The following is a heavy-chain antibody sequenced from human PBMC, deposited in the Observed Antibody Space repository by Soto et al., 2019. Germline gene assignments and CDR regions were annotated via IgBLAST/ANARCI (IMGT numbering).Heavy chain of an antibody. D-gene: IGHD2-15*01. CDR3: ARPPGSGTLFAN. Sequence: PGESLKISCQGSGYGFTNYWIGWVRQVPGRGLEWVGIIHPGYSDTRYRPSFQGRVTISADKSINTAYLQWSSLRASDTATYYCARPPGSGTLFANWGQGTPVTVSS. CDR2: IHPGYSDT. J-gene: IGHJ4*02. V-gene: IGHV5-51*01. CDR1: GYGFTNYW.